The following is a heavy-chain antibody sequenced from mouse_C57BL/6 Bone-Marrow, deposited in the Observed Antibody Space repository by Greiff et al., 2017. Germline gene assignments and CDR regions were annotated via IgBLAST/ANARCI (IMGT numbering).Heavy chain of an antibody. D-gene: IGHD2-4*01. J-gene: IGHJ3*01. Sequence: VKLVESGAELMKPGASVKLSCKATGYTFPGYWLEWVKQRPGHGLEWIGEILPGSGSTNYNEKFKGKATFTADTSSNAAYMQLSSLTTEDSAIYYCARFEGLRLWFAYWGQGTLVTVSA. CDR2: ILPGSGST. CDR3: ARFEGLRLWFAY. V-gene: IGHV1-9*01. CDR1: GYTFPGYW.